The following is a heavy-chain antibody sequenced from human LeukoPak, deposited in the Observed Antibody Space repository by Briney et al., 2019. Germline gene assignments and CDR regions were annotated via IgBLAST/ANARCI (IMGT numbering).Heavy chain of an antibody. Sequence: GGPLRLSCAASGFTFSSYSMNWVRQAPGKGLEWVSSISSSSSYIYYADSVKGRFTISRDNAKNSLYLQMNSLRAEDTAVYYCARESSGWYYFDYWGQGTLVTVSS. D-gene: IGHD6-19*01. V-gene: IGHV3-21*01. CDR1: GFTFSSYS. J-gene: IGHJ4*02. CDR2: ISSSSSYI. CDR3: ARESSGWYYFDY.